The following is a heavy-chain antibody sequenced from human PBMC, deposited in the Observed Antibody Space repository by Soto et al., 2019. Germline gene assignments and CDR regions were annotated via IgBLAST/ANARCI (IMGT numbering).Heavy chain of an antibody. Sequence: PGGSLRLSCAASGFTFSSYSMNWVCQAPGKGLEWVSYVSSSSSTIYYADSVKGRFTISRDNAKNSLYLQMNSLRAEDTAVYYCARQDHDYGDYTDAFDIWGQGTMVTVSS. CDR2: VSSSSSTI. CDR3: ARQDHDYGDYTDAFDI. CDR1: GFTFSSYS. J-gene: IGHJ3*02. V-gene: IGHV3-48*01. D-gene: IGHD4-17*01.